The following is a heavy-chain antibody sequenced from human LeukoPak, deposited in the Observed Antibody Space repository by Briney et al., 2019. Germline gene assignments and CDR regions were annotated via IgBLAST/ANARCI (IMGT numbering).Heavy chain of an antibody. CDR2: IYTSGST. Sequence: SQTLPLTCTVSGGSISSGSYYWSWIRQPAGKGLEWIGRIYTSGSTNYNPSLKSRVTISVDTSKNQFSLKLSSVTAADTAVYYCARRVAAAGSFSLVYYYYMDVWGKGTTVTVSS. CDR1: GGSISSGSYY. CDR3: ARRVAAAGSFSLVYYYYMDV. V-gene: IGHV4-61*02. D-gene: IGHD6-13*01. J-gene: IGHJ6*03.